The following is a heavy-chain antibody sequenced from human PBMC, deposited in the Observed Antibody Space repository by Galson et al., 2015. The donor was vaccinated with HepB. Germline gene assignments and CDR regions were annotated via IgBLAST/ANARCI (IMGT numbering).Heavy chain of an antibody. J-gene: IGHJ4*02. CDR2: IDSSTTYI. CDR3: ARVGNDYDSSAYPFDY. CDR1: GFTFSSYG. D-gene: IGHD3-22*01. V-gene: IGHV3-21*01. Sequence: SLRLSCAASGFTFSSYGMHWVRQAPGTGLEWVASIDSSTTYIFYADSVRGRFTISRDNAKNSLYLQMNSLRAEDTAVYYCARVGNDYDSSAYPFDYWGQGTLVTVSS.